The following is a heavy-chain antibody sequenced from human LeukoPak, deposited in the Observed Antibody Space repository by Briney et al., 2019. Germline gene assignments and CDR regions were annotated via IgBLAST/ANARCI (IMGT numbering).Heavy chain of an antibody. J-gene: IGHJ6*03. CDR1: GYSISSGYY. CDR3: ARQPHCIGAGGCYPAGHHTDV. D-gene: IGHD2-15*01. CDR2: IFHNGNT. Sequence: SETLSLTCSVSGYSISSGYYWGWIRQPPGKGLEWIGSIFHNGNTYSNPSLRSRVSISVDTSKNQFSLRLSSVTAADAAVYYCARQPHCIGAGGCYPAGHHTDVWGKGTTVTV. V-gene: IGHV4-38-2*02.